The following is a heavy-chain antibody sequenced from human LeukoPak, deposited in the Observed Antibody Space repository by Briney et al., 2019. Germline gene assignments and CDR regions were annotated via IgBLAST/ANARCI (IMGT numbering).Heavy chain of an antibody. D-gene: IGHD5-18*01. CDR2: ISAYNGNR. Sequence: EASVKVSCKASGYTFTSYYMHWVRQAPGQGLEWMGWISAYNGNRNYAQKLQGRVTMTTDTSTSTAYMELRSLRSDDTAVYYCARAWTWIQLWSTVDYWGQGTLVTVSS. J-gene: IGHJ4*02. CDR3: ARAWTWIQLWSTVDY. CDR1: GYTFTSYY. V-gene: IGHV1-18*04.